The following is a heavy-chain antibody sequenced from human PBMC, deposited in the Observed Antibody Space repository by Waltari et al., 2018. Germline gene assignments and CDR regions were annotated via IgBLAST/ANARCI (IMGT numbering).Heavy chain of an antibody. J-gene: IGHJ4*02. Sequence: QLQLQESGPGLVKPSETLSLTCTVSGGSISSSSYYWGWLRQPPGKGLEWIGSLYYRGSTYYNPSLKSRVTISVDTSKNQFSLKLSSVTAADTAVYYCARGPEAEMATSDYWGQGTLVTVSS. D-gene: IGHD5-12*01. CDR2: LYYRGST. CDR1: GGSISSSSYY. V-gene: IGHV4-39*07. CDR3: ARGPEAEMATSDY.